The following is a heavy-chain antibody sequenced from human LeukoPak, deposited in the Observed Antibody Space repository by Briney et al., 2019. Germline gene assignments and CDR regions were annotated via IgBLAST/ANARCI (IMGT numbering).Heavy chain of an antibody. CDR3: ARDYYDFWSGYLPYNWFDP. V-gene: IGHV4-61*02. CDR1: GGSISSGSYY. CDR2: IYTSGST. Sequence: SETLSLTYTVSGGSISSGSYYWSWIRQPAGKGLEWIGRIYTSGSTNYNPSLKSRVTISVDTSKNQFSLKLSSVTAADTAVYYCARDYYDFWSGYLPYNWFDPWGQGTLVTVSS. D-gene: IGHD3-3*01. J-gene: IGHJ5*02.